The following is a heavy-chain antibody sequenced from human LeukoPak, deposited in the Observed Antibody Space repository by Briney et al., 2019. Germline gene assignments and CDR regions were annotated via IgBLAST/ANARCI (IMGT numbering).Heavy chain of an antibody. CDR1: GFTLSSYW. J-gene: IGHJ5*02. CDR2: IKQDGSEK. V-gene: IGHV3-7*01. Sequence: PGGSLRLSCAASGFTLSSYWMSWVRQAPGKGLEWVANIKQDGSEKYYVDSVKGRFTISRDNAKNSLYLQMNSLRAEDTAVYYCARDYEYCSSTSCSRWFDPWGQGTLVTVSS. CDR3: ARDYEYCSSTSCSRWFDP. D-gene: IGHD2-2*01.